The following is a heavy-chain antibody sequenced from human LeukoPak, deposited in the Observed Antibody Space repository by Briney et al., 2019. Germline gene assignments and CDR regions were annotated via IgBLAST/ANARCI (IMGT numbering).Heavy chain of an antibody. J-gene: IGHJ4*02. D-gene: IGHD2-8*01. Sequence: GGSLRLSCAASGFTFSSYSMNWVRQAPGEGLEWVSSISSSSSYIYYADSVKGRFTISRDNAKNSLYLQMNSLRDEDTAVYFCARRYCTPSSCYSDYWGQGALVTVSS. CDR1: GFTFSSYS. V-gene: IGHV3-21*04. CDR2: ISSSSSYI. CDR3: ARRYCTPSSCYSDY.